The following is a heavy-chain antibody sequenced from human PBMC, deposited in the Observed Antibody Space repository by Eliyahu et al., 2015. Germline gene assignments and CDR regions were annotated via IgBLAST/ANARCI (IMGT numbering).Heavy chain of an antibody. V-gene: IGHV1-2*02. CDR3: ARQAKGSLMTPFDY. J-gene: IGHJ4*02. CDR1: GYALTGYS. D-gene: IGHD2-8*01. Sequence: QAQLVQSGAEVKKPGASVKVSCRASGYALTGYSIPWVRQAPGQGLEWMGWINPNNGATHYAQNFQGRVTMTRATSISTVYMELSSLISDDTAVYFCARQAKGSLMTPFDYWGQGTLVTVSS. CDR2: INPNNGAT.